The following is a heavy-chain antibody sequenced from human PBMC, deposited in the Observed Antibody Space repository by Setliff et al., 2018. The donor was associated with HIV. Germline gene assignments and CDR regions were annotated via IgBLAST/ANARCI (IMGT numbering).Heavy chain of an antibody. D-gene: IGHD3-10*01. CDR3: AKEGGSERMPFFYYYMDV. CDR2: IRYDGINK. V-gene: IGHV3-30*02. J-gene: IGHJ6*03. Sequence: PGGSLRLSCAASGFSFGSYGMHWVRQAPGKGLEWVAFIRYDGINKNYADSVKGRFTISRDISKNTLYLPMNNLSTEDTAVYYCAKEGGSERMPFFYYYMDVWGKGTTVTVSS. CDR1: GFSFGSYG.